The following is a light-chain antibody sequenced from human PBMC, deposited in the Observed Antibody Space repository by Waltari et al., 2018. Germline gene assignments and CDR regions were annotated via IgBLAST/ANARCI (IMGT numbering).Light chain of an antibody. CDR2: DAS. CDR1: QGIRDF. Sequence: DIQMTQSPSSLSASIGDRVTITCQASQGIRDFVNWYQQKPGKAPKLLIYDASNLEPGVPSRFSGSGSVTDFTFTISSLQPEDIATYYCQQYHNLPVTFGGGTKVGIK. CDR3: QQYHNLPVT. J-gene: IGKJ4*01. V-gene: IGKV1-33*01.